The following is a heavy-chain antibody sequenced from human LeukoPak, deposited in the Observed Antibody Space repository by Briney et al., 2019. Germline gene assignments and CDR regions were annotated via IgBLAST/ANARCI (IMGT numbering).Heavy chain of an antibody. Sequence: PGGSLRLSCAASGFTFSSYAMSWVRQAPGKGLEWVSAISGSGGSTYYVDSVKGQFTISRDNSKNTLYLQMNSLRAEDTAVYYCAKVILPRGYCSGGSCQADYWGQGTLVTVSS. D-gene: IGHD2-15*01. V-gene: IGHV3-23*01. CDR1: GFTFSSYA. CDR2: ISGSGGST. CDR3: AKVILPRGYCSGGSCQADY. J-gene: IGHJ4*02.